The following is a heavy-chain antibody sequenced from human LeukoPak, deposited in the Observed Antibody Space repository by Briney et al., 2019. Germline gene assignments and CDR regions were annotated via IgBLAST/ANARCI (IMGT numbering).Heavy chain of an antibody. J-gene: IGHJ6*03. CDR3: ARDRITMVRGARTNYMDV. D-gene: IGHD3-10*01. CDR1: GGSFSGYY. V-gene: IGHV4-34*09. CDR2: INHSGST. Sequence: SETLSLTCAVYGGSFSGYYWSWIRQPPGKGLEWIGEINHSGSTNYNPSLKSRVTISVDTSKNQFSLKLSSVTAADTAVYYCARDRITMVRGARTNYMDVWGKGTTVTVSS.